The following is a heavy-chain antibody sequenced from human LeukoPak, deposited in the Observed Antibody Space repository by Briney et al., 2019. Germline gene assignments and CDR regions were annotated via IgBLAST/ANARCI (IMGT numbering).Heavy chain of an antibody. D-gene: IGHD3-22*01. CDR2: ISAYNGNT. J-gene: IGHJ4*02. CDR3: ARDTPVVARGLVVVVPDY. Sequence: ASVKVSCKASGYTFTSYGISWVRQAPGQGLEWMGWISAYNGNTNYAQKLQGRVAMTTDTSTSTAYMELRSLRSDDTAVYYCARDTPVVARGLVVVVPDYWGQGTLVTVSS. V-gene: IGHV1-18*01. CDR1: GYTFTSYG.